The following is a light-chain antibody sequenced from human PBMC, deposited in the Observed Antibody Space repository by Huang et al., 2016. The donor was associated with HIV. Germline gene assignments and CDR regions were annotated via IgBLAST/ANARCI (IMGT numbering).Light chain of an antibody. V-gene: IGKV3-11*01. CDR1: QSVSSY. CDR3: QQRSIWPPAFT. Sequence: ELVLTQSPATLSLSPGERATLSCRASQSVSSYLAWYHQKPGQAPRLLIYDTSNRASGIPARFSGSGSGTDFTLTISSLEPEDFAVYYCQQRSIWPPAFTFGGGTKVEIK. CDR2: DTS. J-gene: IGKJ4*01.